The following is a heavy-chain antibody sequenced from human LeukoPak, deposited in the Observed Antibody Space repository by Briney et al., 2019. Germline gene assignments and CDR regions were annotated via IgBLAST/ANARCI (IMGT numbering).Heavy chain of an antibody. J-gene: IGHJ4*02. V-gene: IGHV3-9*01. Sequence: GRSPRLSCAASGFTFDDYAMHWVRQAPGKGLEWDSGISWNSGSIGYADSVKGRFTISRDNAKNSPYLQMNSLRAEDTALYYCAKGIVVVVAATYFDYWGQGTLVTVSS. CDR2: ISWNSGSI. CDR3: AKGIVVVVAATYFDY. CDR1: GFTFDDYA. D-gene: IGHD2-15*01.